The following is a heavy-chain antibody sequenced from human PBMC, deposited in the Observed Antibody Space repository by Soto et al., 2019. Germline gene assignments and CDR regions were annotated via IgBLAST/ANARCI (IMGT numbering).Heavy chain of an antibody. CDR1: GFIFSSYW. CDR2: LHSDGSTT. Sequence: GGSLRLSCAASGFIFSSYWMHWVRQAPGKGLVWVSRLHSDGSTTTYADSVKGRFTISRDNAKSTLYLQMNSLRAEDTAVYYCARELPTTIRGGYYYSYGMDVWGQGTTVTVSS. V-gene: IGHV3-74*03. D-gene: IGHD2-2*02. J-gene: IGHJ6*02. CDR3: ARELPTTIRGGYYYSYGMDV.